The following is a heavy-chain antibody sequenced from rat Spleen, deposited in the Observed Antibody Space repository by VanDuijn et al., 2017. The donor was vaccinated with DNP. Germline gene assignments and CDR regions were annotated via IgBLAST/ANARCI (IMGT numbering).Heavy chain of an antibody. D-gene: IGHD1-4*01. CDR2: IFYAGTTT. CDR1: GFTFSDYN. CDR3: ATSPGPNWFAY. V-gene: IGHV5S10*01. J-gene: IGHJ3*01. Sequence: EVQLVESGGGLVQPGRSLNLSCAASGFTFSDYNMAWVRQAPKKGLEWVATIFYAGTTTYYRGSVKGRFTISRDNANHTLYLQMDSLRSEDTATYYCATSPGPNWFAYWGQGTLVTVSS.